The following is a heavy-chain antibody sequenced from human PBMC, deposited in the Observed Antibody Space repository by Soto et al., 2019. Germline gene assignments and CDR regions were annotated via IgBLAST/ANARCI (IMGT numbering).Heavy chain of an antibody. CDR3: AKDGSHDFDY. J-gene: IGHJ4*02. V-gene: IGHV3-30*18. CDR2: MSYDGSNE. D-gene: IGHD2-15*01. Sequence: QVQLVESGGGVVQPGRSLRLSCAASGFTFSHYAMHWVRQAPGKGLEWVAVMSYDGSNEHYADSVKGRFTISRDNSKNTLYLQMNSLRAEDTAVYYCAKDGSHDFDYWGQGTLVTVSS. CDR1: GFTFSHYA.